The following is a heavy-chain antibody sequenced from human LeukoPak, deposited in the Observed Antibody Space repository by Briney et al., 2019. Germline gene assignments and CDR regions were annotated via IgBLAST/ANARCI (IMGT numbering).Heavy chain of an antibody. D-gene: IGHD6-19*01. CDR2: ISSNGGST. Sequence: GGSLRLSCAASRFTFSSYAMHWVRQAPGKGLEYVSAISSNGGSTYYANSAKGRFTISRDNSKNTLYLQMGSLRAEDMAVYYCARGVLARGSSGWYFDYWGQGTLVTVSS. J-gene: IGHJ4*02. CDR3: ARGVLARGSSGWYFDY. CDR1: RFTFSSYA. V-gene: IGHV3-64*01.